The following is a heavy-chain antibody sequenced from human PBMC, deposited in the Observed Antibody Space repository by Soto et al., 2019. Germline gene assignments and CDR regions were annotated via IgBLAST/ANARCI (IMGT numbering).Heavy chain of an antibody. CDR2: ISYSGST. D-gene: IGHD2-15*01. CDR3: TRRQGSYLDQ. Sequence: SETLSLTCAVYGGSFSDYYWSWIRQTPGKGLEWIGYISYSGSTNYNPSLNSRVTISVDTSKKQFSLKLTSVTTADTAVYYCTRRQGSYLDQWGQGTLVTVSS. CDR1: GGSFSDYY. J-gene: IGHJ4*02. V-gene: IGHV4-34*11.